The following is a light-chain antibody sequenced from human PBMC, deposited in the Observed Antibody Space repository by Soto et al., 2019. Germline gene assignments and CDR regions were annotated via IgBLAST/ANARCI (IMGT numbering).Light chain of an antibody. V-gene: IGKV3-11*01. Sequence: EIVLTQSPATLSLSPGERATLSCRASQSVSSYLAWYQQKPGQAPRLLIYDASNRAIGIPARFSGSGSGTDFTLTISSREPEDFAVYYCQQRSDWPPLTFGGGTKVEIK. CDR2: DAS. CDR1: QSVSSY. J-gene: IGKJ4*01. CDR3: QQRSDWPPLT.